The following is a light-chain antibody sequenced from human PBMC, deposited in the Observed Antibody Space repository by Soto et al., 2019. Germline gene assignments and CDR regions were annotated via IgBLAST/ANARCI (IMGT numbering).Light chain of an antibody. Sequence: QSALTQPAPVSGSPGQSITISCTGTSSDVGAYNYVSWYQQHPGKAPKLMIFEVSDRPSGVSNRFSGSKSGNTASLTISGLQAEDEADYYCSSYTSSNTLVFGGGTKLTVL. CDR1: SSDVGAYNY. CDR3: SSYTSSNTLV. V-gene: IGLV2-14*01. J-gene: IGLJ2*01. CDR2: EVS.